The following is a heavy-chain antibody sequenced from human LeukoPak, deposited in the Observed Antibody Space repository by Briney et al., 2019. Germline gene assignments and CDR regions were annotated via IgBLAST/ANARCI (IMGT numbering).Heavy chain of an antibody. V-gene: IGHV4-34*01. D-gene: IGHD3-3*01. CDR1: GGSFSGDY. CDR2: INRSGRA. Sequence: SETLTLTCAVYGGSFSGDYWSWIRQPPGKGLEWIGDINRSGRAVYNTSLKSRVIISVDTSKNQLSLKVNSVTAADTAVYYCARHKIVITMLGVHRWFDPWGQGTLVAVSS. CDR3: ARHKIVITMLGVHRWFDP. J-gene: IGHJ5*02.